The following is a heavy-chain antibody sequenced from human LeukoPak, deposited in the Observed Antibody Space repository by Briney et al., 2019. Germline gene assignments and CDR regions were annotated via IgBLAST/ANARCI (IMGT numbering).Heavy chain of an antibody. CDR1: GFTFSSYG. CDR3: AKDGDYFFYGLDV. V-gene: IGHV3-30*18. J-gene: IGHJ6*02. Sequence: GGSLRLSCAASGFTFSSYGMHWVRQAPAKGLEWVAVMSYDGSNRYYADSVKGRFTISRDNSMNTFFLQMNSLRPEDTAVYYCAKDGDYFFYGLDVWGQGTTVTVSS. D-gene: IGHD3-10*01. CDR2: MSYDGSNR.